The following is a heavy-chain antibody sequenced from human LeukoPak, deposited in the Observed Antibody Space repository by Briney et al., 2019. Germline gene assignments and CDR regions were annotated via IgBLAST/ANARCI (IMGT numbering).Heavy chain of an antibody. Sequence: GGSLRLSCAASGFTFSNAWMSWVRQAPGKGLEWAGRIKSKTDGGTTDYAAPVKGRFTISRDDSKNTLYLQMNSLKTEDTAVYYCTTDSGYSSGWYGYWGQGTLVTVSS. D-gene: IGHD6-19*01. CDR3: TTDSGYSSGWYGY. CDR2: IKSKTDGGTT. J-gene: IGHJ4*02. V-gene: IGHV3-15*01. CDR1: GFTFSNAW.